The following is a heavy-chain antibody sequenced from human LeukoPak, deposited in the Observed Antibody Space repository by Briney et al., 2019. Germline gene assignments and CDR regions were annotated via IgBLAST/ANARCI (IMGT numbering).Heavy chain of an antibody. CDR2: ISGSGGST. J-gene: IGHJ1*01. Sequence: GGSLRLSCAASGFTFRRYAMSCVRQAPGKAREWVSAISGSGGSTYYADSVKGLFTISRDNSKNTLYLQMNSMRAEDTAVYYCAKFTLSVTEYFQHWGQGTLVTVSS. V-gene: IGHV3-23*01. CDR3: AKFTLSVTEYFQH. D-gene: IGHD2/OR15-2a*01. CDR1: GFTFRRYA.